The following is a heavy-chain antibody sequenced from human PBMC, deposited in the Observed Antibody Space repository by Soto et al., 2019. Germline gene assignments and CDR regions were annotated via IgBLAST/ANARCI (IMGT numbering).Heavy chain of an antibody. Sequence: QVQLQESGPGLVKPSETLSLTCAVSGGSVGSRPYYWSWIRQPPGKGLERIGYVAYTGTTNYNPSPKSRVTISVDTSKNQVSLKLTSVTAADTAVYYCAMAGTYRYFDYWGQGILVTVSS. V-gene: IGHV4-61*01. J-gene: IGHJ4*02. CDR3: AMAGTYRYFDY. D-gene: IGHD1-26*01. CDR2: VAYTGTT. CDR1: GGSVGSRPYY.